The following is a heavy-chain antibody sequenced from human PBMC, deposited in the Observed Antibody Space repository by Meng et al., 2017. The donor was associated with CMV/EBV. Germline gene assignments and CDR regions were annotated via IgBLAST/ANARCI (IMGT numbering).Heavy chain of an antibody. V-gene: IGHV3-21*01. CDR3: ARDVYYYASSGYYIDY. CDR2: ISSSSSYI. CDR1: GVTFSSYS. Sequence: GGSLRLSCAASGVTFSSYSMNWVRQAPGKGLEWVSSISSSSSYIYYADSVKGRFTISRDNAKNSLYLQMNSLRAEDTAVYYCARDVYYYASSGYYIDYWGQGTLVTVSS. D-gene: IGHD3-22*01. J-gene: IGHJ4*02.